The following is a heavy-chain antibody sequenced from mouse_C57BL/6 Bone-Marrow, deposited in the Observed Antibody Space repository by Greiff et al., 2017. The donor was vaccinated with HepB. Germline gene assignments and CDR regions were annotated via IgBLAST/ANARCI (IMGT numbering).Heavy chain of an antibody. D-gene: IGHD1-1*01. V-gene: IGHV1-63*01. CDR2: IYPGGGYT. J-gene: IGHJ1*01. CDR3: ASLTTVVATGGYLDV. CDR1: GYTFPNYW. Sequence: QVQLKESGAELVRPGTSVKMSCKASGYTFPNYWIGWAKQRPGHVLGWIGDIYPGGGYTNYNEKFKGKATLTADKSSSTAYMQFSSLTSEDTAIFYCASLTTVVATGGYLDVWGPGTAITVTS.